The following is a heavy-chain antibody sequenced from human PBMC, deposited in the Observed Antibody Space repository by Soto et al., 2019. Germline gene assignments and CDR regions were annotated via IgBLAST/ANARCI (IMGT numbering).Heavy chain of an antibody. CDR3: ARGGEFYVLDG. CDR1: GGSISGYY. V-gene: IGHV4-4*07. Sequence: QVQLQESGPGLVKPSETLSLTCTVSGGSISGYYWTWIRQPAGKGLEWIGRKHTSGTTNYNPSLKSRVTMSIGTSTNQFSLNLSSVTAADTAVYYCARGGEFYVLDGWGQGTTVAVSS. D-gene: IGHD3-16*01. J-gene: IGHJ6*02. CDR2: KHTSGTT.